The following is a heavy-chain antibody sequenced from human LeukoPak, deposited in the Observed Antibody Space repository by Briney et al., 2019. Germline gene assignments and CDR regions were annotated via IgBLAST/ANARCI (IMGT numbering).Heavy chain of an antibody. J-gene: IGHJ4*02. CDR1: GFTFNNYA. CDR2: ISDNGGDT. D-gene: IGHD4-23*01. V-gene: IGHV3-23*01. CDR3: GKDWKLDY. Sequence: PGGSLRLSCAASGFTFNNYAMRWVRQAPGKGLEWVSAISDNGGDTKYADSVKGRSTISRDNSKNTLYLQMNSLRAEDTAIYYCGKDWKLDYWGQGTLVTVSS.